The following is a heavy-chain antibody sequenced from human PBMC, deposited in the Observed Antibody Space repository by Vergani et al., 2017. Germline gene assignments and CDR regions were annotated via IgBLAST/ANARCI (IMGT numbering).Heavy chain of an antibody. D-gene: IGHD3-22*01. CDR2: IIPIFGTA. Sequence: QVQLVQSGAEVKKPGSSVKVSCKASGGTFSSYTISWVRQAPGQGLEWMGGIIPIFGTANYAQKFQGRVTTTADESTSTAYMELSSLRSEDTAVYYCARDRDPLNSSGYQMTWGQGTLVTVSS. J-gene: IGHJ4*02. CDR1: GGTFSSYT. V-gene: IGHV1-69*01. CDR3: ARDRDPLNSSGYQMT.